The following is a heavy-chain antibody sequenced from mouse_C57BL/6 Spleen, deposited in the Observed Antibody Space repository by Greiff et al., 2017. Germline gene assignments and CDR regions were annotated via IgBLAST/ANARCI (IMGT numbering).Heavy chain of an antibody. CDR3: TRHDYYGTAWFAY. Sequence: VQLQQSGAELVRPGASVTLSCKASGYTFTDYEMHWVKQTPVHGLEWIGAIDPETGGTAYNQKFKGKAILTADKSSSTAYMELRSLTSEDSAVYYGTRHDYYGTAWFAYWGQGTLVTVSA. CDR2: IDPETGGT. V-gene: IGHV1-15*01. D-gene: IGHD1-1*01. J-gene: IGHJ3*01. CDR1: GYTFTDYE.